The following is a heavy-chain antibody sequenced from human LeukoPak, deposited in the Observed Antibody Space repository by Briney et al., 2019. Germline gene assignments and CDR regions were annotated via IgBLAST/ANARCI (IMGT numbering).Heavy chain of an antibody. V-gene: IGHV4-39*07. CDR3: ARVDYSYDSSGYPNWFAP. D-gene: IGHD3-22*01. J-gene: IGHJ5*02. Sequence: SETLSLTCTVSGGSISGSSYYWGWIRQPPGKGLEWIGSIYYSGSSYYTPFLQSRVTLSVATSQNPFSLKLAPVTAADTPVYYCARVDYSYDSSGYPNWFAPWGQGTLVTVSS. CDR2: IYYSGSS. CDR1: GGSISGSSYY.